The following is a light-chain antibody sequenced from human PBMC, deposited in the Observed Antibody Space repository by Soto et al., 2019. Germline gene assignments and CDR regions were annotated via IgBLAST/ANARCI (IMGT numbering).Light chain of an antibody. J-gene: IGKJ1*01. V-gene: IGKV3-15*01. Sequence: ETVITQSPVTLSVSPGXTATLSCRASQRVSSHLAWYQQKPGQAPRLLIYAASTRATGIPVRFSGSGSETEFTLTIRSLQSEDFALYYCHQYNNWPWTFSQGTKVDIK. CDR1: QRVSSH. CDR2: AAS. CDR3: HQYNNWPWT.